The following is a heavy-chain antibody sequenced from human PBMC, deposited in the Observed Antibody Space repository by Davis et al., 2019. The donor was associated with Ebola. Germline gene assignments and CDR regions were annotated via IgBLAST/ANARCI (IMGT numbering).Heavy chain of an antibody. CDR2: IYYSGST. CDR1: GGSISSYY. D-gene: IGHD2-2*02. J-gene: IGHJ4*02. CDR3: ARGHCSSTSCYRNGIFDY. V-gene: IGHV4-59*12. Sequence: MPSETLSLTCTVSGGSISSYYWSWIRQPPGKGLEWIGYIYYSGSTNYNPSLKSRVTISVDTSKNQFSLKLSSVTAADTAVYYCARGHCSSTSCYRNGIFDYWGQGTLVTVSS.